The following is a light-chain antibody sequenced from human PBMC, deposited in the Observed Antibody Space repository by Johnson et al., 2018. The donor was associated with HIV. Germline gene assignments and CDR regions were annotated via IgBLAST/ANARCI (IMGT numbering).Light chain of an antibody. Sequence: VLTQPPSVSAAPGQKVTISCSGSSSNIGKNYVSWYQQLPGTAPKLLIYDNNKRPSGIPDRFSGSKSGTSATLGITGLQTGDEADYYYGTWDSSLSAYVFGTGTKVTVL. CDR2: DNN. J-gene: IGLJ1*01. CDR3: GTWDSSLSAYV. CDR1: SSNIGKNY. V-gene: IGLV1-51*01.